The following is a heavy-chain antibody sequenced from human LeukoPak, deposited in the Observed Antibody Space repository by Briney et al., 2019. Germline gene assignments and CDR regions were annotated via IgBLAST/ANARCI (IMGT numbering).Heavy chain of an antibody. Sequence: PSETLSLTCAVYGESFSAYSWNWIRQSPGKGLEWIGEINHSGSTNYNPSLKSRVTISVDTSKNQTSKRQFSLKLNSVAAADTAVYYCTRERSTPGINWFDPWGQGTLVTVSS. CDR1: GESFSAYS. CDR2: INHSGST. D-gene: IGHD2-2*01. CDR3: TRERSTPGINWFDP. V-gene: IGHV4-34*01. J-gene: IGHJ5*02.